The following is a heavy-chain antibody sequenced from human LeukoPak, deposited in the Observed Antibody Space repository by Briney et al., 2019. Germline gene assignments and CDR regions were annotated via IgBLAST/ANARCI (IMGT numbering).Heavy chain of an antibody. CDR1: GFTFDDYA. CDR3: AKALHYDILSVFDY. V-gene: IGHV3-9*01. J-gene: IGHJ4*02. CDR2: ISWNSGSI. Sequence: GGSLRLSCAASGFTFDDYAMHWVRQAPGKGLEWVSGISWNSGSIGYADSVKGRFTISRDNAKNSLYLQMNSLRAEDTALYYCAKALHYDILSVFDYWGQGTLVTVSS. D-gene: IGHD3-9*01.